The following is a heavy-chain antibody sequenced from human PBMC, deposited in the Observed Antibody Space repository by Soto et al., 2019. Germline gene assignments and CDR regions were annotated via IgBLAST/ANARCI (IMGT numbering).Heavy chain of an antibody. V-gene: IGHV4-59*03. CDR3: ALRSMAVVPEY. J-gene: IGHJ4*02. Sequence: QVQLQESGPGLVKPSETLSLTCAVSGDSISSYYCMWIRQPPGKGLESIGYLYYGRSANYNPSLKSRVTWSVDTATNQCSLTLTSMTAADTAVYYCALRSMAVVPEYWGQGTLVTVSS. CDR1: GDSISSYY. CDR2: LYYGRSA. D-gene: IGHD3-22*01.